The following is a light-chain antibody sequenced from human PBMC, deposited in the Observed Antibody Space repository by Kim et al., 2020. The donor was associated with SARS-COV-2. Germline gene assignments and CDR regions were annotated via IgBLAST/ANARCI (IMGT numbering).Light chain of an antibody. J-gene: IGLJ2*01. V-gene: IGLV2-11*03. CDR2: DVS. Sequence: GESVTISCAGTSSDPIFYNYVSWYQQYPGKAPKLIVFDVSKRPSGVPDRFSGSKSGSTASLTVSGLQADDESYYYCASYAGGADVKFGGGTQLTVL. CDR3: ASYAGGADVK. CDR1: SSDPIFYNY.